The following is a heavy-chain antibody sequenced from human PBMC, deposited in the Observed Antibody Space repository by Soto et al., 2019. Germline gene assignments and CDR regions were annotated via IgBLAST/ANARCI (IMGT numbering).Heavy chain of an antibody. J-gene: IGHJ4*02. CDR3: ARGDNSLFDY. CDR2: IYYSGST. Sequence: TLSLTCTVSGGSISSGGYYWSWIRQHPGKGLEWIGYIYYSGSTYYNPSLKSRVTISVDASKNQFSLKLSSVTAADTAVYYCARGDNSLFDYWGQGTLVTVSS. V-gene: IGHV4-31*03. CDR1: GGSISSGGYY. D-gene: IGHD1-20*01.